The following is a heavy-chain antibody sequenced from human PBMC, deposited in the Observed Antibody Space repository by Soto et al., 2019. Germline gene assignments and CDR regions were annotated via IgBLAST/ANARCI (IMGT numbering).Heavy chain of an antibody. Sequence: TSQTLLLTNTGSAGTMSPCKWSWFRQPPGKGLGWIGYIYYSGTTNYNPAHKSRVTISVDTSKNQFSLKLSSVTAADTAVYYCASSRRDYYDSSGLAAFDYWGQGTLVTVS. J-gene: IGHJ4*02. V-gene: IGHV4-59*01. D-gene: IGHD3-22*01. CDR1: AGTMSPCK. CDR3: ASSRRDYYDSSGLAAFDY. CDR2: IYYSGTT.